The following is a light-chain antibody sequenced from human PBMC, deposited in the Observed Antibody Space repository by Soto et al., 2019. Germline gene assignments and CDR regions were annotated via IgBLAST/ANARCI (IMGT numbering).Light chain of an antibody. CDR2: DVS. CDR3: SSYTAHTTYV. Sequence: QSALTQPASVSGAPGQSITVSCTGTDRDVGGFNYVSWYQQYPGKAPKLMIYDVSDRPSGVSNRFSGSKSGNTASLTISGLQAEDEADYYCSSYTAHTTYVFGTGTKVTVL. V-gene: IGLV2-14*03. CDR1: DRDVGGFNY. J-gene: IGLJ1*01.